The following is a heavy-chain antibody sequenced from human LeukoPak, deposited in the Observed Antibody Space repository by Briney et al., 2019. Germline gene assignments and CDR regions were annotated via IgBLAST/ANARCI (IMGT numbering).Heavy chain of an antibody. J-gene: IGHJ4*02. V-gene: IGHV1-8*01. CDR1: GYTFTSYD. CDR2: MNPNSGNT. CDR3: ARGFPNYYGSGSEFDY. D-gene: IGHD3-10*01. Sequence: ASVKVSCKASGYTFTSYDINWVRQATGQGLEWMGWMNPNSGNTGYAQKFQGRVTMTRNTSISTAYMELSSLRSEDTAVYYCARGFPNYYGSGSEFDYWGQGTLVTVSS.